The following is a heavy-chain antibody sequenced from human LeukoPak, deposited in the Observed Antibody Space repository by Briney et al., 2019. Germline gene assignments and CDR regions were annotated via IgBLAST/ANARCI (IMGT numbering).Heavy chain of an antibody. J-gene: IGHJ4*02. Sequence: PGGSLRLSCAASGFTFSSYWMHWVRQAPGKGLVWVSRINSDGSSTSYADSVKGRFTISRDNAKNTLYLQMNPQSAEDTAVYYCARDIGYGGKHSVDYWGQGTLVTVSS. D-gene: IGHD4-23*01. V-gene: IGHV3-74*01. CDR2: INSDGSST. CDR3: ARDIGYGGKHSVDY. CDR1: GFTFSSYW.